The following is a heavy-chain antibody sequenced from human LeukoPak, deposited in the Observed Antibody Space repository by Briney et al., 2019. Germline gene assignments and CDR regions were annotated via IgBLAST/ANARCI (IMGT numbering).Heavy chain of an antibody. CDR3: ARDLPTVTTTDSYYYYYGMDV. Sequence: GASVTVSCKASGYTFTSYYMHWVRQAPGQGLEWMGIINPSGGSTSYAQKFQGRVTMTRDTSTSTVYMELSSLRSEDTAVYYCARDLPTVTTTDSYYYYYGMDVWGQGTTVTVSS. V-gene: IGHV1-46*01. CDR1: GYTFTSYY. J-gene: IGHJ6*02. CDR2: INPSGGST. D-gene: IGHD4-17*01.